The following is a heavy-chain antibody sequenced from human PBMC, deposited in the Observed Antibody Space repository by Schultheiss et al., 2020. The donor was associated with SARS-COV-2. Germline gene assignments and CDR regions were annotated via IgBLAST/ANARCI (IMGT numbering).Heavy chain of an antibody. CDR1: GGSISSGGYY. CDR2: IYHSGST. D-gene: IGHD6-13*01. J-gene: IGHJ4*02. Sequence: SETLSLTCTVSGGSISSGGYYWSWIRQHPGKGLEWIGSIYHSGSTNYNPSLKSRVTISVDTSKNQFSLKLSSVTAADTAVYYCARTRVWGSPGGPSFDYWGQGTLVTVSS. CDR3: ARTRVWGSPGGPSFDY. V-gene: IGHV4-39*07.